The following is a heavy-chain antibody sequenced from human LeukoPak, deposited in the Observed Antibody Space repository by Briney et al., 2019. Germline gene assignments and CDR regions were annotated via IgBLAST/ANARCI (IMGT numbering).Heavy chain of an antibody. Sequence: SETLSLTCAVYGGSFSGYYWSWIRQPPGKGLEWIGYIYYSGSTYYNPSLKSRVTISVDTSKNQFSLKLSSVTAADTAVYYCARDGEYDSSGSGAFDIWGQGTMVTVSS. D-gene: IGHD3-22*01. J-gene: IGHJ3*02. CDR1: GGSFSGYY. CDR3: ARDGEYDSSGSGAFDI. V-gene: IGHV4-30-4*08. CDR2: IYYSGST.